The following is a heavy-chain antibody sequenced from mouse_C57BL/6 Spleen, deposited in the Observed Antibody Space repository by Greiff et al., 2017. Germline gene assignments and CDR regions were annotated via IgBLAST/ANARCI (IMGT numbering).Heavy chain of an antibody. CDR3: ARPNWDVRYFDV. CDR2: INPSTGGT. V-gene: IGHV1-42*01. D-gene: IGHD4-1*01. Sequence: EVQLQQSGPELVKPGASVKISCKASGYSFTGYYMNWVKQSPEKSLEWIGEINPSTGGTTYNQKFKAKATLTVDKSSSTAYMQLKSLTSEDSAVYYCARPNWDVRYFDVWGTGTTVTVSS. CDR1: GYSFTGYY. J-gene: IGHJ1*03.